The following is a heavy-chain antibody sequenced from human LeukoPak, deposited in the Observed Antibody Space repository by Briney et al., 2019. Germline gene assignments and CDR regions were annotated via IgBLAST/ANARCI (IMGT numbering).Heavy chain of an antibody. V-gene: IGHV4-34*01. CDR1: GGSFSGYY. Sequence: SETLSLTCAVYGGSFSGYYWSWIRQPPGKGLEWIGEINHSGSTNYNPSLKSRVTISVDRSKNQFSLKLSSVTAADTAVYYCATYSSSSNIFDYWGQGTLVTVSS. J-gene: IGHJ4*02. CDR3: ATYSSSSNIFDY. D-gene: IGHD6-6*01. CDR2: INHSGST.